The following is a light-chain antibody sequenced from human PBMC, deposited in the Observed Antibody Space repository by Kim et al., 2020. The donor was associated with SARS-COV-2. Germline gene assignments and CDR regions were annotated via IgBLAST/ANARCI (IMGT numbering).Light chain of an antibody. CDR2: GAS. J-gene: IGKJ1*01. V-gene: IGKV3-15*01. Sequence: EIVMTQSPVTLSVSPGERVTLSCRASETVGSNLAWYQQKPGQAPRLLIFGASTRATGIPARFSGSGFGTEFTLTISSLQSEDSAVYYCPQGHNWSPWTFGQGTKVDIK. CDR3: PQGHNWSPWT. CDR1: ETVGSN.